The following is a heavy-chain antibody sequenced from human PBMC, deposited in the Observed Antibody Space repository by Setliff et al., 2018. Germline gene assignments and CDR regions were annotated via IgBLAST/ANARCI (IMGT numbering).Heavy chain of an antibody. V-gene: IGHV4-39*07. J-gene: IGHJ4*02. CDR3: ARDPGVHSGTWCLDS. Sequence: PSETLSLTCNVSGVSFSSTTFYWAWIRQSPGKGLEWIGSVSFFGSAYYNPSLQSRGAISLDTSRNQLSLELSSVTAADTAVYYCARDPGVHSGTWCLDSWGQGTQVTVSS. D-gene: IGHD2-8*01. CDR1: GVSFSSTTFY. CDR2: VSFFGSA.